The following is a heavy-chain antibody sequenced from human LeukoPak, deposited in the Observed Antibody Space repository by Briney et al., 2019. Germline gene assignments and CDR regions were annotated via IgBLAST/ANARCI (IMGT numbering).Heavy chain of an antibody. CDR1: GGSISSSYYY. CDR3: ARGITIFGVVIQT. Sequence: SETLSLTCTVSGGSISSSYYYWGWIRQPPGKGLEWIGTIYYTGSTYYNPSLKSRVTISVDTSKNQFSLKLSSVTAADTAVYYCARGITIFGVVIQTWGQGTLVTVSS. V-gene: IGHV4-39*07. CDR2: IYYTGST. D-gene: IGHD3-3*01. J-gene: IGHJ4*02.